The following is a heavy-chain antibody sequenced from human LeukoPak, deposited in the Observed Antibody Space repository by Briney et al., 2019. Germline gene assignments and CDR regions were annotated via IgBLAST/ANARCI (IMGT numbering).Heavy chain of an antibody. Sequence: ASVKVSCKASGYTFTSYYMHWVRQAPGQGLEWMGIINPSGGSTSYAQKFQGRVTMTRDMSTSTVYMELSSLRSEDTAVYYCAKENERLAYYFDYWGQGTLVTVSS. V-gene: IGHV1-46*01. J-gene: IGHJ4*02. CDR2: INPSGGST. D-gene: IGHD6-25*01. CDR1: GYTFTSYY. CDR3: AKENERLAYYFDY.